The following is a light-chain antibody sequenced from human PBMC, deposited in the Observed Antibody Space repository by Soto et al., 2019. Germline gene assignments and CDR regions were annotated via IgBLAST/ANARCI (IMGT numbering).Light chain of an antibody. CDR1: SNDFGTYYF. CDR2: DGT. Sequence: QSALTQPASVSGSPGQSITISCTRTSNDFGTYYFVSWYQQHPDKAPKLIIYDGTERPSGVSNRFSGSKSGNTASLTFSGLQDEDEAYYYCCSDATYNMILGGGTKVTVL. V-gene: IGLV2-23*01. J-gene: IGLJ2*01. CDR3: CSDATYNMI.